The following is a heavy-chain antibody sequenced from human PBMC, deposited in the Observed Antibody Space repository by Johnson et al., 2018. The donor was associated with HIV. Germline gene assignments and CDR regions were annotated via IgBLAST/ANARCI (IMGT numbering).Heavy chain of an antibody. D-gene: IGHD3-3*01. J-gene: IGHJ3*02. Sequence: QVQLVESGGGLVKPGGSLRLSCAASGFTFSVYYMRWIRQAPGKGLEWVSFISRSGTTIYYADSVKGRFTISRANAKNSLYLQMNSLRAEDTAVYYCAREGRGRGGITIFGDAFDIWGQGTMVTVSS. V-gene: IGHV3-11*04. CDR3: AREGRGRGGITIFGDAFDI. CDR1: GFTFSVYY. CDR2: ISRSGTTI.